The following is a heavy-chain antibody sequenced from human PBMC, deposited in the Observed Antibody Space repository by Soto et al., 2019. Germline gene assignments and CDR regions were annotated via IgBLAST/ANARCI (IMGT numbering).Heavy chain of an antibody. CDR3: ARDLSGAVAGTFDY. CDR1: GFTFSTYW. V-gene: IGHV3-7*01. D-gene: IGHD6-19*01. Sequence: GGSLRLSCAASGFTFSTYWMSWVRQAPGKGLEWVANIKQDESEKYYVYSVKGRFTISRDNAKNSLYLQMNSLRAEDTAVYFCARDLSGAVAGTFDYWGQGTLVTVSS. J-gene: IGHJ4*02. CDR2: IKQDESEK.